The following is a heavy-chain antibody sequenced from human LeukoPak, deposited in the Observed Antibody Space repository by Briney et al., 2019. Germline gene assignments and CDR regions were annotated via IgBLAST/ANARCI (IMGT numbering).Heavy chain of an antibody. V-gene: IGHV1-69*04. J-gene: IGHJ4*02. CDR2: IIPILGIA. Sequence: GASVKVSCKASGGTFSSYTISWVRQAPGQGLESMGRIIPILGIANYAQKFQGRVTITADKSTSTAYMELSSLRSEDTAVYYCAREFSLDTAMVHSFDYWGQGTLVTVSS. CDR3: AREFSLDTAMVHSFDY. D-gene: IGHD5-18*01. CDR1: GGTFSSYT.